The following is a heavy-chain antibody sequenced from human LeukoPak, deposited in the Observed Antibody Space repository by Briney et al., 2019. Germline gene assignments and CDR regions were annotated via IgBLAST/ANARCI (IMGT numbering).Heavy chain of an antibody. V-gene: IGHV1-18*01. Sequence: GASVKVSCKASGYTFTSYGISWVRQAPGQGLEWMGWISAYNGNTNYAQKLQGRVTMTTDTSTSTAYMELRSLRSDDTAVYYCAIRGYCSGGSCYSRGNWFDPWGQGTLVTVSS. CDR2: ISAYNGNT. D-gene: IGHD2-15*01. J-gene: IGHJ5*02. CDR1: GYTFTSYG. CDR3: AIRGYCSGGSCYSRGNWFDP.